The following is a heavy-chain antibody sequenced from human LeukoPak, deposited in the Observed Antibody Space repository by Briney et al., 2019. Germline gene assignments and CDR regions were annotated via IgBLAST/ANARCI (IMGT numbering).Heavy chain of an antibody. CDR1: GGTFSSYA. CDR3: ARGGSSSFRRYYYYYYMDV. D-gene: IGHD6-6*01. Sequence: GASVKVPCKASGGTFSSYAISWVRQAPGQGLEWMGGIIPIFGTANYAQKFQGRVTITTDESTSTAYMELSSLRSEDTAVYYCARGGSSSFRRYYYYYYMDVWGKGTTVTVSS. J-gene: IGHJ6*03. V-gene: IGHV1-69*05. CDR2: IIPIFGTA.